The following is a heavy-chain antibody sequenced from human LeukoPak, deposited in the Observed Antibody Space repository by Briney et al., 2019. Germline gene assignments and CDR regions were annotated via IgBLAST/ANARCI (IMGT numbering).Heavy chain of an antibody. CDR1: GYSFSSNSAA. D-gene: IGHD1/OR15-1a*01. Sequence: SGTLSLTCAISGYSFSSNSAAWNWIRQSPTRGLEWLGRTYYRSKWYNDYAVSVKSRITINPDTSKNQFSLQLNSVTPEDTAVYYCTRQTRGASDYWGQGTLVTVSS. CDR3: TRQTRGASDY. V-gene: IGHV6-1*01. J-gene: IGHJ4*02. CDR2: TYYRSKWYN.